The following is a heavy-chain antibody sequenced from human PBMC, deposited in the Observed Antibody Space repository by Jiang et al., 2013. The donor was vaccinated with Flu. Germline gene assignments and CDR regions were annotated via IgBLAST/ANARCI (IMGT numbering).Heavy chain of an antibody. CDR2: ISGGGGRT. J-gene: IGHJ4*02. CDR3: ARDPLILGTSGACRSYFDL. Sequence: ISGGGGRTYYADSVKGRFTISRDNSKNTLYLQMNSLRAEDTAVYYCARDPLILGTSGACRSYFDLWGQGILVTVSS. V-gene: IGHV3-23*01. D-gene: IGHD1-26*01.